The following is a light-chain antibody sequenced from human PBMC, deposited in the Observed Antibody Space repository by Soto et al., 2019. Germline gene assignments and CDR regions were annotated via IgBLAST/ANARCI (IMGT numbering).Light chain of an antibody. V-gene: IGKV3-20*01. J-gene: IGKJ4*01. CDR3: QQFSSYPLT. CDR2: DAS. Sequence: EIVLTQSPGTLSLSPGDGATLSCMASQTVGNNYLAWYQQKPGQAPRLLIYDASSRATGIPDRFSGGGSGTDFTLAISRLEPEDFAVYYCQQFSSYPLTFGGGTKVDI. CDR1: QTVGNNY.